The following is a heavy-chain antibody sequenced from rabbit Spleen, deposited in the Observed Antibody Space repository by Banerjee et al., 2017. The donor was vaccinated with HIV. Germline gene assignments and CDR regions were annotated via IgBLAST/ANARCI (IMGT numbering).Heavy chain of an antibody. CDR2: IDTNDGDT. D-gene: IGHD1-1*01. CDR3: ARNYVNAFDP. Sequence: QEQLVESGGGLVQPGGSLKLSCTASGFSFSSSYYMCWVRQAPGKGLEWIACIDTNDGDTDYANWPKGRFTISKTSSTTVTLQMTSLTAADTATYFCARNYVNAFDPWGPGTLVTVS. CDR1: GFSFSSSYY. J-gene: IGHJ2*01. V-gene: IGHV1S45*01.